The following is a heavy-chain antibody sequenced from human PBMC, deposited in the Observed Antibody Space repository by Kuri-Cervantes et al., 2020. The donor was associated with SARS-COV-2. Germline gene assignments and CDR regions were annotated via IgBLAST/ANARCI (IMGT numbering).Heavy chain of an antibody. D-gene: IGHD3-3*01. V-gene: IGHV1-2*02. J-gene: IGHJ5*02. CDR3: AREISIFGGLRHSVDP. Sequence: ASVKVPCKASGYTLTRYDINWVRPGPGQGLEWMGWINPNSGSTEYGQRFQGRVTMTTDTSITTAYMELSRLTSDDTALYDCAREISIFGGLRHSVDPWGQGTLVTVSS. CDR1: GYTLTRYD. CDR2: INPNSGST.